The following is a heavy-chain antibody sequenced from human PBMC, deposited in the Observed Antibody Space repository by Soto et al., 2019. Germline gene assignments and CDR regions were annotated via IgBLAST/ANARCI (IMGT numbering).Heavy chain of an antibody. CDR3: ARIPIRGVVVPAANRFDP. Sequence: SVKVSCKASGGTFSSYAISWVRQAPGQGLEWMGGIIPIFGTANYAQKFQGRVTITADKSTSTAYMELSSLRSEDTAVYYCARIPIRGVVVPAANRFDPWGQGTLVTVSS. V-gene: IGHV1-69*06. CDR1: GGTFSSYA. D-gene: IGHD2-2*01. J-gene: IGHJ5*02. CDR2: IIPIFGTA.